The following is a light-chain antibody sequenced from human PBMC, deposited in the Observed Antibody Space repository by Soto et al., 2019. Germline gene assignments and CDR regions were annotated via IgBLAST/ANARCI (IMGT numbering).Light chain of an antibody. V-gene: IGLV2-11*01. J-gene: IGLJ3*02. CDR2: DVN. CDR1: SSDVGGYKF. Sequence: QSALTQPRSVSGSPGQQVTISCTGTSSDVGGYKFVSWYQHHPGKAPKFIIYDVNDRPLGVPDRFSGSNSGNTASLTISGLQAEDEADYYCCSFEGSHSVVFGGGTKLTVL. CDR3: CSFEGSHSVV.